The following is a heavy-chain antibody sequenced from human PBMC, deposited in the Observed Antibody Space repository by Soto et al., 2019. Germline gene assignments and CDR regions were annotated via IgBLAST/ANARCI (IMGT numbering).Heavy chain of an antibody. CDR1: GDSVSSNSAA. D-gene: IGHD1-26*01. CDR3: ESSPPNERASSGS. Sequence: PSQTLSLTCAISGDSVSSNSAAWNWIRQSPSRGLEWLGRTYYRSKWYNDYAVSVKSRITINPDTSKNQFSLQLNSVTPEDTAVDHSESSPPNERASSGSWGQGTLVTVSP. V-gene: IGHV6-1*01. CDR2: TYYRSKWYN. J-gene: IGHJ5*02.